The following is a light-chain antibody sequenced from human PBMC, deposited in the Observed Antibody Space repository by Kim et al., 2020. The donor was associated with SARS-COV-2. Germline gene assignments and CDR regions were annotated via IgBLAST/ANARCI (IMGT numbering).Light chain of an antibody. CDR1: QSISSW. V-gene: IGKV1-5*03. CDR3: QHYNAYPVS. Sequence: DIQLTQSPSTLSASVGEGVTITCRASQSISSWLAWYQQKPGKAPKLLMYKASILEGGVPSRFSGSGSGTEFTLTISTRQPDDFATYYCQHYNAYPVSFGQGTKLEI. J-gene: IGKJ2*01. CDR2: KAS.